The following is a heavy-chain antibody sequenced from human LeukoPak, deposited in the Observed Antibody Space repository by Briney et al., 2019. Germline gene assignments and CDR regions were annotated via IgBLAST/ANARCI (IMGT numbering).Heavy chain of an antibody. Sequence: GASVKVSCKASGYTLTSYYMHWVRQAPGQGLEWMGIINPSGGSTNYAQKFQGRVTTTRDMSTRTVYMELSSLRFEDTAVYYCANQEWLRFNLNAFDIWGQGTMVTVSS. V-gene: IGHV1-46*01. CDR1: GYTLTSYY. D-gene: IGHD5-12*01. CDR2: INPSGGST. CDR3: ANQEWLRFNLNAFDI. J-gene: IGHJ3*02.